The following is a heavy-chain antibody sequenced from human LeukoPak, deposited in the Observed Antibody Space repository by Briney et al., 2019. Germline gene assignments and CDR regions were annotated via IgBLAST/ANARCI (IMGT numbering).Heavy chain of an antibody. CDR3: ARALGVVVAATPVFDY. J-gene: IGHJ4*02. CDR2: ISSSSSTI. Sequence: PGGSLRLSCAASGFTFSSYGMTWVRQAPGKGLEWVSYISSSSSTIYYADSVKGRFTISRDNSKNTLYLQMNSLRAEDTAVYYCARALGVVVAATPVFDYWGQGTLVTVSS. V-gene: IGHV3-48*01. D-gene: IGHD2-15*01. CDR1: GFTFSSYG.